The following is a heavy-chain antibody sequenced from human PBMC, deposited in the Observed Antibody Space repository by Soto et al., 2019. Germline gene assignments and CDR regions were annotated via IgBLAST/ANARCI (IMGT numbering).Heavy chain of an antibody. CDR3: AKDHPRDDFKKGYFQH. Sequence: EVQLLESGGGFVQPGGSLRLSCVASGFTFSRYAMSWVRQAPGKGLEWVSAINGVGGGTYYADSVKGRFIISSDNSKNTLYLQMNSLRAEDTAVYYCAKDHPRDDFKKGYFQHWGQGTLVTVS. CDR1: GFTFSRYA. CDR2: INGVGGGT. V-gene: IGHV3-23*01. D-gene: IGHD1-1*01. J-gene: IGHJ1*01.